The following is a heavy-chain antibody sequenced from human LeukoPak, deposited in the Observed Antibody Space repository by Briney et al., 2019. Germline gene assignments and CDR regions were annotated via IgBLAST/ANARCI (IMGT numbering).Heavy chain of an antibody. CDR2: ISGSGGST. Sequence: GGCLRFSCAASEFTFSSCGMSWVGKAPGKGLEGVSSISGSGGSTQYADSVQGRFAISRDNSKNTLYLQMNSLRVEDTAVYFSARDPNGDYIGTFDMWGRGTMVSVSS. D-gene: IGHD4-17*01. CDR1: EFTFSSCG. CDR3: ARDPNGDYIGTFDM. J-gene: IGHJ3*02. V-gene: IGHV3-23*01.